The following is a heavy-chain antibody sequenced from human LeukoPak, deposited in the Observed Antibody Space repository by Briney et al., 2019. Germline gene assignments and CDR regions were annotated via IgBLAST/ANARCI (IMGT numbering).Heavy chain of an antibody. J-gene: IGHJ4*02. D-gene: IGHD5-24*01. CDR1: GGSFSGYY. CDR2: INHSGST. CDR3: ARGSTDGYNLGVDY. V-gene: IGHV4-34*01. Sequence: SETLSLTCAVYGGSFSGYYWSWIRQPPGKGPEWIGEINHSGSTNYNPSLKSRVTISVDTSKNQFSLKLSSVTAADTAVYYCARGSTDGYNLGVDYWGQGTLVTVSS.